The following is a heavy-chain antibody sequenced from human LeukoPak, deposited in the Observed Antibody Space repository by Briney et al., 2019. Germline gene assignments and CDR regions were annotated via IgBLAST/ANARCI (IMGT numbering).Heavy chain of an antibody. V-gene: IGHV2-5*02. CDR2: IYWDDDK. J-gene: IGHJ6*04. CDR3: AHNDRILGGV. CDR1: GVSLRTGGVG. D-gene: IGHD3-3*02. Sequence: SGPPLFHLTRPLTLPWHFSGVSLRTGGVGVGWIRQPSGRALEWLALIYWDDDKRYSPSLKSRLTITKDTSKNQVVLTMTNMDPVDTATYYCAHNDRILGGVWGKGTTVTVSS.